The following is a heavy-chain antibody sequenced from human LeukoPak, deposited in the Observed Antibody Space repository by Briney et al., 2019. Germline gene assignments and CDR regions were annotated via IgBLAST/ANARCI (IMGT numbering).Heavy chain of an antibody. CDR3: ARVGSSAAAGTVDY. Sequence: GGSLRLSCVASGFTFSTYAMTWVRQAPGKGLEWVSSITGNGGSTYYADSVKGRLPISRDNSKNTLYLQVNSLRADDTAVYYCARVGSSAAAGTVDYWGQGTVVTVSS. V-gene: IGHV3-23*01. D-gene: IGHD6-13*01. CDR2: ITGNGGST. J-gene: IGHJ4*02. CDR1: GFTFSTYA.